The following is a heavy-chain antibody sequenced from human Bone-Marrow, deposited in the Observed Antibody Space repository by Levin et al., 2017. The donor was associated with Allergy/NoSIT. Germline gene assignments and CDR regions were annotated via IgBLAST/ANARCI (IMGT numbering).Heavy chain of an antibody. V-gene: IGHV4-39*01. J-gene: IGHJ2*01. CDR1: GASLSSSSSY. CDR2: IFYSGAT. D-gene: IGHD2-2*02. CDR3: ARTHTAGLDWYFDL. Sequence: KTSETLSLTCTVSGASLSSSSSYWGWIRQPPGKGLEWIGSIFYSGATYYNPSLKSRVTISVDTSKNQISLQLNSVTATDKAVYYCARTHTAGLDWYFDLWGRGTLVTVSS.